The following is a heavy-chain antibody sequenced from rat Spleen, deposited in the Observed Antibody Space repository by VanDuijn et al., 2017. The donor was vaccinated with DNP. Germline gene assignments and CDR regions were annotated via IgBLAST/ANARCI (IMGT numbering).Heavy chain of an antibody. CDR3: ARQPYYYDAGYYYAMDA. CDR2: ISNEGSST. D-gene: IGHD1-12*01. V-gene: IGHV5-22*01. J-gene: IGHJ4*01. CDR1: GFTFSDYY. Sequence: EVQLVESGGDLVQPGRSLKLSCAASGFTFSDYYMAWVRQAPKKGLEWVASISNEGSSTYYGDSVKGRFTISRDNAKSTLYLQMNSLRSEDTATYYCARQPYYYDAGYYYAMDAWGQGVMVTVSS.